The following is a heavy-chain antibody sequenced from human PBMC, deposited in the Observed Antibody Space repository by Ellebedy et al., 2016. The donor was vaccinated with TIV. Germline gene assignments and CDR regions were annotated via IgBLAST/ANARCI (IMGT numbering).Heavy chain of an antibody. CDR1: GGTFSSYA. V-gene: IGHV1-69*13. CDR3: ARGGGSYYRADY. CDR2: IIPIFGTA. D-gene: IGHD1-26*01. Sequence: SVKVSXXASGGTFSSYAISWVRQALGQGLEWMGGIIPIFGTANYAQKFQGRVTITADESTSTAYMELSSLRSEDTAVYYCARGGGSYYRADYWGQGTLVTVSS. J-gene: IGHJ4*02.